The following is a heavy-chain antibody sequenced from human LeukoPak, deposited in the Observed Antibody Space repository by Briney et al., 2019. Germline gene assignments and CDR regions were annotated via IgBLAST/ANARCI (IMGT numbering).Heavy chain of an antibody. J-gene: IGHJ3*02. CDR2: IYTSVRT. V-gene: IGHV4-61*02. CDR3: ARGGATDAFDI. Sequence: SETLSLTCTVSGGSISSGSYYWSWIRQPAGKGLEWIGRIYTSVRTNYNPSLKGRVPISVDTSKIQFSLKLSSVTAADTAVYYCARGGATDAFDIWGQGTMVTVSS. D-gene: IGHD1-26*01. CDR1: GGSISSGSYY.